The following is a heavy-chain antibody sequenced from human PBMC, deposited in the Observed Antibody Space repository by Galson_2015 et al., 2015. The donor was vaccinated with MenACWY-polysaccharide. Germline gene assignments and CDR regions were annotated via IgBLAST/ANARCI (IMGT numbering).Heavy chain of an antibody. CDR1: GESFSNYY. Sequence: ETLSLTCAVYGESFSNYYWNWIRQAPGKGLEWIGEIDFRGRTRYNPSLKGRVTISVDTSRNQFSLHVRSVTAADTAVYFCARPGYCSSTICTGHMDVWGQGTTVTVSS. CDR2: IDFRGRT. J-gene: IGHJ6*02. CDR3: ARPGYCSSTICTGHMDV. V-gene: IGHV4-34*01. D-gene: IGHD2-2*01.